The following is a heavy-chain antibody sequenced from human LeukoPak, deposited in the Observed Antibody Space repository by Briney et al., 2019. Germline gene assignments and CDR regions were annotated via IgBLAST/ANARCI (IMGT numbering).Heavy chain of an antibody. Sequence: GGSLRLSCAASGFTFSSYGMHWVRQAPGKGLEWVAFIRYVGSNKYYADSVKGRFTISRDNSKNTLYLQMNSLRAEDTAVYYCTLQRGSYYSDYYYYMDVWGKGTTVTVSS. CDR3: TLQRGSYYSDYYYYMDV. CDR2: IRYVGSNK. D-gene: IGHD1-26*01. J-gene: IGHJ6*03. CDR1: GFTFSSYG. V-gene: IGHV3-30*02.